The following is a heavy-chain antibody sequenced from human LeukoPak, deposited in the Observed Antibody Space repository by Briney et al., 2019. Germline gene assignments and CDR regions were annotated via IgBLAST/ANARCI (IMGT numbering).Heavy chain of an antibody. CDR2: IIPIFGTT. J-gene: IGHJ6*02. CDR3: ASRYHGYGDVKRTYYYYGMDV. D-gene: IGHD4-17*01. V-gene: IGHV1-69*13. Sequence: GASVKVSCKAFGGTFSSFAISWVRQAPGQGLEWMGGIIPIFGTTNYAQKLQGRVTITADESTSTAYMELSSLRSEDTAVYYCASRYHGYGDVKRTYYYYGMDVWGQGTTVTVSS. CDR1: GGTFSSFA.